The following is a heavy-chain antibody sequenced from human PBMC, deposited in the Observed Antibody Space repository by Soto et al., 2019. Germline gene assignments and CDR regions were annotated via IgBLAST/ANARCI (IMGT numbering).Heavy chain of an antibody. D-gene: IGHD2-2*01. J-gene: IGHJ6*02. V-gene: IGHV1-69*13. CDR3: ATYYARDYYYYYGMDV. CDR1: GGTFSSYA. Sequence: SVKVSCKASGGTFSSYAISWLRQSPGQGLEWMGGIIPIFGTANYAQKFQGRVTITADESTSTAYMELSSLRSEDTAVYYCATYYARDYYYYYGMDVWGQGTTVTVSS. CDR2: IIPIFGTA.